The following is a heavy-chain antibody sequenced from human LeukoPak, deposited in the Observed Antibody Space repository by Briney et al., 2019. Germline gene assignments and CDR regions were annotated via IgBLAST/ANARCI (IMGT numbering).Heavy chain of an antibody. J-gene: IGHJ4*02. V-gene: IGHV1-3*01. Sequence: ASVKVSCKASGYTFTGYAMHWVRQAPGQRLEWMGWINACNGNTKYSQKFQGRVTITRDTSASTAYMELSSLRSEDTAVYYCARVQSAYCSSTSCYGGYFDYWGQGTLVTVSS. D-gene: IGHD2-2*01. CDR1: GYTFTGYA. CDR2: INACNGNT. CDR3: ARVQSAYCSSTSCYGGYFDY.